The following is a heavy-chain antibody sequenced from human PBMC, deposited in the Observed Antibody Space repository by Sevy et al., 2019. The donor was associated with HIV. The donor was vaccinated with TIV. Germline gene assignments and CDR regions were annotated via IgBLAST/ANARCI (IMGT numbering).Heavy chain of an antibody. J-gene: IGHJ4*02. D-gene: IGHD3-3*02. V-gene: IGHV3-30*18. Sequence: GGSLRLSCPASGFSFSTYGMHWVRQAPGKGLEWAAAISYDGSKKYYADSVKGRFTISRDNSKNTLYLEINGLRPEDTAIYYCAKDWGGFNDWHLYFAHWGQGALVTASS. CDR3: AKDWGGFNDWHLYFAH. CDR2: ISYDGSKK. CDR1: GFSFSTYG.